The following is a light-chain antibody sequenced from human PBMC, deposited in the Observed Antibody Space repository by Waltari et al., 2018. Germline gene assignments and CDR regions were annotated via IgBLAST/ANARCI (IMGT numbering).Light chain of an antibody. CDR2: DAS. J-gene: IGKJ2*01. CDR1: QSVRSY. Sequence: EIVLTQSPATLSLSPGERGTLSCRASQSVRSYLAWYQQKPGEAPRLLIHDASNRATGIPYRFMGIGSVTYFTLTISSLEAEDFAVYYCQQRVDWPYTFGQGTKLEIK. CDR3: QQRVDWPYT. V-gene: IGKV3-11*01.